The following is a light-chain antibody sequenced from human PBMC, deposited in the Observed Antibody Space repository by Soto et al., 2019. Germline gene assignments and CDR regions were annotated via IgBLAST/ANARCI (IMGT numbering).Light chain of an antibody. J-gene: IGKJ1*01. CDR3: QQYDIWSLWT. CDR1: QSLAHSDGNTY. CDR2: KVS. Sequence: DVVMTQTPLSSPVTLGQPASLSCSSSQSLAHSDGNTYLSWLQQRPGQPPRLLIYKVSNRLSGVPDRFSGSGAETDFTLKISRVEAEDFAVYFCQQYDIWSLWTFGQGTKVDIK. V-gene: IGKV2-24*01.